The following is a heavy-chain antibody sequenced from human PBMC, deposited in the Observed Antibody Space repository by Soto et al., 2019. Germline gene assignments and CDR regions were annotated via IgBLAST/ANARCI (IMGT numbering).Heavy chain of an antibody. V-gene: IGHV3-30*18. CDR2: ISHDGSNK. CDR3: AKDNCISTSCYRLYNWFDP. Sequence: GGSLRLSCAASGFTFSSYGMHWVRQAPGKGLEWVAVISHDGSNKYYGDYVKGRFTISRDNSKNTLYLQMNSLRAEDTAVYYCAKDNCISTSCYRLYNWFDPWGQGTLVTVSS. CDR1: GFTFSSYG. J-gene: IGHJ5*02. D-gene: IGHD2-2*01.